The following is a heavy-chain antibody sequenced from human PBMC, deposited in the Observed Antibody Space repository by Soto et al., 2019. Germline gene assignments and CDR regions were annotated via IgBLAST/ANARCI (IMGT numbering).Heavy chain of an antibody. CDR3: AREKRGRWLQLNWKYFDY. CDR2: IYSGGST. D-gene: IGHD5-12*01. Sequence: EVQLVETGGGLIQPGGSLRLSCAASGFTVSSNYMSWVRQAPGKGLEWVSVIYSGGSTYYADSVKGRFTISRDNSKNTLYLQMNSLRAEDTAVYYCAREKRGRWLQLNWKYFDYWGQGTLVTVSS. J-gene: IGHJ4*02. V-gene: IGHV3-53*02. CDR1: GFTVSSNY.